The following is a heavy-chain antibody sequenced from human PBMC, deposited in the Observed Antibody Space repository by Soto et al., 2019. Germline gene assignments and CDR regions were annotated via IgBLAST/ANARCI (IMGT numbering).Heavy chain of an antibody. CDR2: ISASGSSV. CDR3: AKDYYYDSTGLCFDS. D-gene: IGHD3-22*01. J-gene: IGHJ4*02. CDR1: GFSLGRYA. V-gene: IGHV3-23*01. Sequence: EVQLLESGGALVQPGGSLRLSCEASGFSLGRYAMSWVRQAPGKGLEWISVISASGSSVSYADSVKGRFTISKDNSENTLFLQVNSLRVEDTAVYYCAKDYYYDSTGLCFDSWGQGTLVTVSS.